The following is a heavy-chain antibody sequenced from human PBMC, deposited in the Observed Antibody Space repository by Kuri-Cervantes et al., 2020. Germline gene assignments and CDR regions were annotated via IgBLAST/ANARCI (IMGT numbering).Heavy chain of an antibody. J-gene: IGHJ3*02. CDR1: GFSLSTSGVG. D-gene: IGHD3-3*01. V-gene: IGHV2-5*02. Sequence: YGTTLVKPTQTLTLTCTFSGFSLSTSGVGVGWIRQPPGKALEWLALIYWDDDKRYSPSLKSRLTITKDTSKNQVVLAMTNMDPVDTATYYCAHKGVVTAFDIWGLGTMVTVSS. CDR2: IYWDDDK. CDR3: AHKGVVTAFDI.